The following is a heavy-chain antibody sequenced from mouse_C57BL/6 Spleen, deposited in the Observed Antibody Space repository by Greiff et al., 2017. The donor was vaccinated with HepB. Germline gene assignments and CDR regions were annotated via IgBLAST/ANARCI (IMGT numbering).Heavy chain of an antibody. CDR1: GYTFTSYW. D-gene: IGHD1-1*01. Sequence: QVQLQQPGAELVKPGASVKMSCKASGYTFTSYWITWVKQRPGQGLEWIGDIYPGSGSTNYNEKFKSKATLTVDTSSSTAYMQLSSLTSEDSAVYYCARKRITTVVDWYFDVWGTGTTVTVSS. V-gene: IGHV1-55*01. CDR3: ARKRITTVVDWYFDV. CDR2: IYPGSGST. J-gene: IGHJ1*03.